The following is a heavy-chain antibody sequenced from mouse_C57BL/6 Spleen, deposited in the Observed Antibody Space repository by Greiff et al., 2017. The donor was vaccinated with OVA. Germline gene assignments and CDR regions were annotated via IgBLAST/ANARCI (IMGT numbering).Heavy chain of an antibody. D-gene: IGHD1-1*01. CDR2: ISYDGSN. V-gene: IGHV3-6*01. Sequence: EVQLQQSGPGLVKPSQSLSLTCSVTGYSITSGYYWNWIRQFPGNKLEWMGYISYDGSNNYNPSLKNRISITRDTSKNQFFLKLNSVTTEDTATYYCARDPSTVDHYYAMDYWGQGTSVTVSS. J-gene: IGHJ4*01. CDR3: ARDPSTVDHYYAMDY. CDR1: GYSITSGYY.